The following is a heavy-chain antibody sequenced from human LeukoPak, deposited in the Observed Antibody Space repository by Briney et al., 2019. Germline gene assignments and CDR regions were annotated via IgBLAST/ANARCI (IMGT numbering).Heavy chain of an antibody. CDR1: GYTFTSYG. J-gene: IGHJ6*03. Sequence: GASVKVSCKASGYTFTSYGISWVRQAPGQGLEWMGWISAYNGNTNYAQKLQGRVTMTTDTSTSTAYMELRSLRSDDTAVYYCARESPGGGYSYNNYYYMDVWGKGTTVTVSS. V-gene: IGHV1-18*01. CDR2: ISAYNGNT. D-gene: IGHD5-18*01. CDR3: ARESPGGGYSYNNYYYMDV.